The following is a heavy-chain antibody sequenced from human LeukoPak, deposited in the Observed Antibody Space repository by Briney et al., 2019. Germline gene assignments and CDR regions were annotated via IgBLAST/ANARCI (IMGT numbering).Heavy chain of an antibody. J-gene: IGHJ4*02. CDR3: VKDSKGYNWNDQSLNNDFDY. CDR1: GFTFSSYG. V-gene: IGHV3-30*18. Sequence: GGSLRLSCAASGFTFSSYGMHWVRQAPGKGLEWVAVISYDGSNKYYADSVKGRFTISRDNSKNTLYLQMNSLRAEDTAVYYCVKDSKGYNWNDQSLNNDFDYWGQGTLVTVSS. D-gene: IGHD1-20*01. CDR2: ISYDGSNK.